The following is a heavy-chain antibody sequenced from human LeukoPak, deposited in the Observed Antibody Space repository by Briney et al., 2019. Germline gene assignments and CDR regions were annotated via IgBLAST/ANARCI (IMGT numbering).Heavy chain of an antibody. CDR1: GFTFNSYA. V-gene: IGHV3-23*01. J-gene: IGHJ4*02. CDR3: AKHPASGESGYHAFEY. Sequence: GGSLRLSCAASGFTFNSYAMSCVRQAPGKVLEWVSSISGSGGTTYYTDSVKGRFTNSRDNANNTLYLQMNSLRAEDTAVYYCAKHPASGESGYHAFEYWGQGTLVTVSS. D-gene: IGHD3-3*01. CDR2: ISGSGGTT.